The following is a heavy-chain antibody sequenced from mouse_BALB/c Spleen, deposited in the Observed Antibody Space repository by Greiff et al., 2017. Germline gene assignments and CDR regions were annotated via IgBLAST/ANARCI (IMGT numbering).Heavy chain of an antibody. V-gene: IGHV5-6*01. Sequence: EVQVVGSGGDLVKPGGSLKLSCAASGFTFSSYGMSWVRQTPDKRLEWVATISSGGSYTYYPDSVKGRFTISRDNAKNTLYLQMSSLKSEDTAMYYCARHYYGSSYYFDYWGQGTTLTVSS. D-gene: IGHD1-1*01. J-gene: IGHJ2*01. CDR1: GFTFSSYG. CDR2: ISSGGSYT. CDR3: ARHYYGSSYYFDY.